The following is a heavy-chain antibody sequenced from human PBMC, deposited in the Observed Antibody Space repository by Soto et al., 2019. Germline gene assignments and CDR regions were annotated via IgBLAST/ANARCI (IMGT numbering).Heavy chain of an antibody. V-gene: IGHV4-31*03. CDR2: IYYSGST. Sequence: PSETLSLTCTVSGGSISSGGYYWSWIRQHPGKGLEWIGYIYYSGSTYYNPSLKSRVTISVDTSKNQFSLKLSSVTAADTAVYYCARDELGYYDSSDAFDIWGQGTMVTVSS. CDR1: GGSISSGGYY. CDR3: ARDELGYYDSSDAFDI. D-gene: IGHD3-22*01. J-gene: IGHJ3*02.